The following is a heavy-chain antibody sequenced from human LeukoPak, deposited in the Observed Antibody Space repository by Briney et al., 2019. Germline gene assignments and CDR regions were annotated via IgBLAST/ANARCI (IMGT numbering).Heavy chain of an antibody. J-gene: IGHJ4*02. CDR2: IGISSSTI. D-gene: IGHD3-3*01. CDR1: GFTFSSYS. CDR3: ARDIYDFWSGYYQHLSGLLSSGFDY. Sequence: PGGSLRLSCAASGFTFSSYSMNWVRQAPGKGLEWVSYIGISSSTIYYADSVKGRFTISRDNAKNSLYLQMDSLRAEDTAVYYCARDIYDFWSGYYQHLSGLLSSGFDYWGQGTLVTVSS. V-gene: IGHV3-48*01.